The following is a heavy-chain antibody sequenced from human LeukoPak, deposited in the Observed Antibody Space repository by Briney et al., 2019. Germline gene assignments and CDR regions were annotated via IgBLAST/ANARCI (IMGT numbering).Heavy chain of an antibody. J-gene: IGHJ3*02. V-gene: IGHV1-46*01. CDR2: INPSDGST. CDR3: ARIRDGYNDAYDI. Sequence: ASVKVSCKASGYTFTSYYIHLVRQAPGQGFEWMAIINPSDGSTTNSQKFQGRVTMTRDTSTSTVSMELSGLRSEDTALYYCARIRDGYNDAYDIWGQGTMVTVSS. CDR1: GYTFTSYY. D-gene: IGHD5-24*01.